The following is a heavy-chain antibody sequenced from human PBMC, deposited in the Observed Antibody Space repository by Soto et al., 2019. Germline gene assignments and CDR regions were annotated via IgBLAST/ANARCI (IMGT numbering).Heavy chain of an antibody. Sequence: QVQLVQSGAEVKKPGYSVKVSCKASGGTFSSYAISWVRQAPGQGLEWMGGIIPIFGTANYAQKFQGRVTITADESTSTAYMELSSLRSEDTAVYYCARGNSGYDSGGYLHYYGMDVWGQGTTVTVSS. V-gene: IGHV1-69*12. CDR1: GGTFSSYA. CDR2: IIPIFGTA. D-gene: IGHD5-12*01. CDR3: ARGNSGYDSGGYLHYYGMDV. J-gene: IGHJ6*02.